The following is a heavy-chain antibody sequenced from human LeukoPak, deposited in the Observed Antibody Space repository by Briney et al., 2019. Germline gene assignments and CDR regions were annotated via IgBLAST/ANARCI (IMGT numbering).Heavy chain of an antibody. J-gene: IGHJ4*02. CDR2: INPNSGGT. V-gene: IGHV1-2*02. CDR3: ARDTDTYDSSGSYFDY. CDR1: GYTFTGYY. Sequence: ASVKVSCKASGYTFTGYYMHWVRQAPGQGLEWMGWINPNSGGTNYAQKFQGRVTMTRDTSISTAYMELRSLRSDDTAVYYCARDTDTYDSSGSYFDYWGQGTLVTVSS. D-gene: IGHD3-22*01.